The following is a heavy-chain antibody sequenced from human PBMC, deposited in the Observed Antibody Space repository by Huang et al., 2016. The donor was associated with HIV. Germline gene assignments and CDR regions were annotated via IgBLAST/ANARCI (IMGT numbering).Heavy chain of an antibody. J-gene: IGHJ5*02. Sequence: QVQVVQSGSELKKPGASVKISCKASGYIFSDYAMTWVRQAPGQGLEWMGWSNPTTAKSTYARGFTGRFVFSFDTSVNTAYLEIDRLKTEDTAVYYCARDVREVRDFSVNYSWFDPWGQGTLVAVSS. CDR2: SNPTTAKS. CDR3: ARDVREVRDFSVNYSWFDP. V-gene: IGHV7-4-1*01. CDR1: GYIFSDYA. D-gene: IGHD4-17*01.